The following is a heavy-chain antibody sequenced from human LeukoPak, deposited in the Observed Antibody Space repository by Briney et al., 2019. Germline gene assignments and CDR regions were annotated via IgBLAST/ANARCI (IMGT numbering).Heavy chain of an antibody. CDR2: MSPNSGDT. CDR3: ASATLFGVVINNYYGMDV. D-gene: IGHD3-3*01. V-gene: IGHV1-8*01. Sequence: ASVKVSCTASGYTFTSYDFNWVRQATGRRPEWMGWMSPNSGDTGYAQKFQGRVTITADESTSTAYMELSSLRSEDTAVYYCASATLFGVVINNYYGMDVWGQGTTVTVSS. J-gene: IGHJ6*02. CDR1: GYTFTSYD.